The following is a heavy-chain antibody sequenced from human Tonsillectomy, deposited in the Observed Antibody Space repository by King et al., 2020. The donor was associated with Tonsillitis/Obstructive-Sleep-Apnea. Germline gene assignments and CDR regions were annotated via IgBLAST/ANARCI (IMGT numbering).Heavy chain of an antibody. D-gene: IGHD5-18*01. CDR2: IVPILDKA. CDR3: ARRRNSHGAEYFRH. J-gene: IGHJ1*01. Sequence: VQLVESGAEVKKPGSSVKVSCKASGDTFSTYTFSWVRQAPGEGLEWMGGIVPILDKANYAQRFRGRVTITADESTNTVYMELSTLKSEDTAMYYCARRRNSHGAEYFRHWGQGTLVTVSS. CDR1: GDTFSTYT. V-gene: IGHV1-69*01.